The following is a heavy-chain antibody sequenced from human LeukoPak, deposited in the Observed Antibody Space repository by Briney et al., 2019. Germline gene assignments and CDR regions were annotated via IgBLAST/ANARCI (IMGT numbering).Heavy chain of an antibody. CDR3: AKDDCGGGSCYSWSAFDI. D-gene: IGHD2-15*01. CDR2: ISGSGGST. Sequence: GGSLRLSCAASGFTFSSYAMSWVRQAPGKGLEWVSAISGSGGSTYYADSVKGRFTISRDNSKNTLYLQMNSLRAEDTAVYYCAKDDCGGGSCYSWSAFDIWGQGTMVTVSS. V-gene: IGHV3-23*01. CDR1: GFTFSSYA. J-gene: IGHJ3*02.